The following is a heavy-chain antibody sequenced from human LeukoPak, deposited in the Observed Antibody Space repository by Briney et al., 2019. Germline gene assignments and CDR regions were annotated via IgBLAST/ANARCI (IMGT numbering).Heavy chain of an antibody. J-gene: IGHJ5*02. D-gene: IGHD6-19*01. V-gene: IGHV1-2*02. CDR2: INPNSGGT. Sequence: ASVKVSCKASGYTFTGYYMHWVRQAPGQRLEWMGWINPNSGGTNYAQKFQGRVTMTRDTSLSTVYMELSRLRSDDTAVYYCATQATSGWHFSWGQGTLVTVSS. CDR1: GYTFTGYY. CDR3: ATQATSGWHFS.